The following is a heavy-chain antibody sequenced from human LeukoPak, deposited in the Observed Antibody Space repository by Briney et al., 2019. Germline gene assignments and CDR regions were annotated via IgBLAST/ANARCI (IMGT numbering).Heavy chain of an antibody. J-gene: IGHJ4*02. D-gene: IGHD3-10*01. CDR1: GYTFTSYY. CDR3: ARTPDYGSGSYYKRGFDY. CDR2: INPSGGST. V-gene: IGHV1-46*01. Sequence: ASVKVSCKASGYTFTSYYMHWVRQAPGQGLEWMGIINPSGGSTSYAQKFQGRVTMTRDTSTSTVYMGLSSLRSEDTAVYYCARTPDYGSGSYYKRGFDYWGQGTLVTVSS.